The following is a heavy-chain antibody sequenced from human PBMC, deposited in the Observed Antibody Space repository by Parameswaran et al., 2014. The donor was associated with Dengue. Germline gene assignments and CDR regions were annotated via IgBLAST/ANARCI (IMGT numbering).Heavy chain of an antibody. Sequence: WIRQPPGKGLEWVAVIWYDGSNKYYADSVKGRFTISRDNSKNTLYLQMNSLRAEDTAVYYCARDPGYSYGYRLTYYYYYGMDVWGQGTTVTVSS. V-gene: IGHV3-33*01. CDR3: ARDPGYSYGYRLTYYYYYGMDV. D-gene: IGHD5-18*01. J-gene: IGHJ6*02. CDR2: IWYDGSNK.